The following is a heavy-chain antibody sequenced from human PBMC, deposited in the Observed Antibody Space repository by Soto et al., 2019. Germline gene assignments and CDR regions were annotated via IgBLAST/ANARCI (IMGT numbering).Heavy chain of an antibody. CDR3: ASSFRYFDN. V-gene: IGHV3-23*01. D-gene: IGHD3-9*01. CDR1: GFTPTTTP. Sequence: GGSLRLSCAGSGFTPTTTPLSWVRQPPGKGLEWVTTISGTASRTYYVDSVKGRLFISRDNSKNTVTLQMNNLTLDDTDVYCCASSFRYFDNWGQGTRVTVSS. J-gene: IGHJ4*02. CDR2: ISGTASRT.